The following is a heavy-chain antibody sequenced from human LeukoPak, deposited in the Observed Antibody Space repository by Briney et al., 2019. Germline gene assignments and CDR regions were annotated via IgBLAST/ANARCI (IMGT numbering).Heavy chain of an antibody. CDR2: IRYDGSNK. CDR3: AKDRSSGFLDY. J-gene: IGHJ4*02. D-gene: IGHD6-19*01. Sequence: GGSLRLSCAASGFTFSSYGMHWVGQAPGKGLEWVAFIRYDGSNKYYADSVKGRFTISRDNSKNTLYLQMNSLRAEDTAVYYCAKDRSSGFLDYWGQGTLVTVSS. V-gene: IGHV3-30*02. CDR1: GFTFSSYG.